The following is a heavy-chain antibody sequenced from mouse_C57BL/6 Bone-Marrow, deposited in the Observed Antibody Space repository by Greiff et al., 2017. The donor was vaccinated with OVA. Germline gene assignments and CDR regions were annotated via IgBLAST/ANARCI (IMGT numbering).Heavy chain of an antibody. Sequence: QVQLQQPGAELVMPGASVKLSCKASGYTFTSYWMHWVKQRPGQGLEWIGEIDPSDSYTNYNQKFKGKSTLTVDKSSSTAYMQLSSLTSEDSAVYYCARSGDGYYLDYWWWGQGTTLTVSS. V-gene: IGHV1-69*01. CDR3: ARSGDGYYLDYWW. CDR1: GYTFTSYW. D-gene: IGHD2-3*01. CDR2: IDPSDSYT. J-gene: IGHJ2*01.